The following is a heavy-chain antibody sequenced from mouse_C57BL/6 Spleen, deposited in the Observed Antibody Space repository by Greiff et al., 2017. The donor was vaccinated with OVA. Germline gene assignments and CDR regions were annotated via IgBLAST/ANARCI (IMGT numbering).Heavy chain of an antibody. J-gene: IGHJ3*01. CDR2: IDPETGGT. D-gene: IGHD2-2*01. CDR1: GYTFTDYE. Sequence: VKLMESGAELVRPGASVTLSCKASGYTFTDYEMHWVKQTPVHGLEWIGAIDPETGGTAYNQKFKGKAILTADKSSSTAYMELRSLTSEDSAVYYCTRWLEAYWGQGTLVTVSA. CDR3: TRWLEAY. V-gene: IGHV1-15*01.